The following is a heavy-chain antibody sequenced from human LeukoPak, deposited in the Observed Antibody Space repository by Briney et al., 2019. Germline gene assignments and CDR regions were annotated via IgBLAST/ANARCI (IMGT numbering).Heavy chain of an antibody. CDR2: ISGNGGRT. CDR1: GFTFSNYA. CDR3: ANEKSRDGYRD. J-gene: IGHJ4*02. V-gene: IGHV3-23*01. D-gene: IGHD5-24*01. Sequence: GGSLRLSCAASGFTFSNYAMAWVRQAPGKGLEWVSAISGNGGRTYSADSVQGRFTISRDNSKNTVYLQMNSLRAEDTAVYYCANEKSRDGYRDWGQGTLVTVSS.